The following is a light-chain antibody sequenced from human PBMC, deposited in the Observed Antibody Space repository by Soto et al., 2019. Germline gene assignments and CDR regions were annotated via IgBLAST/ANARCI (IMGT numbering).Light chain of an antibody. V-gene: IGLV1-40*01. CDR3: QSYDSTLSARYV. J-gene: IGLJ1*01. Sequence: QSVLTQPPSVSGAPGQRVTISCTGSSSNIGANYDVHWYQQRPGTAPKLLIFANSNRPSGVPDRFSGSKSGTSASLVITGLQAEDEGDYYCQSYDSTLSARYVFGTGTKQTVL. CDR2: ANS. CDR1: SSNIGANYD.